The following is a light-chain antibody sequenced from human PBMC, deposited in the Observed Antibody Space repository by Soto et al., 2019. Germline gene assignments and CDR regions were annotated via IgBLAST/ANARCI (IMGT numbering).Light chain of an antibody. J-gene: IGKJ3*01. CDR1: QSISSW. Sequence: IQMAQCNSHLAASVGDRDTITCLASQSISSWLAWYQQKPGKAPKLLIYTASRLQSGVPSRFSGSGSGTDFTLTISSLQPEDSATYYCQQANSFPFTFGPGSKVDIK. V-gene: IGKV1-12*01. CDR3: QQANSFPFT. CDR2: TAS.